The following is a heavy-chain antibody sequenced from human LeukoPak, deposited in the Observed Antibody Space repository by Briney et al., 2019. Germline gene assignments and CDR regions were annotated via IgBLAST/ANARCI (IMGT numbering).Heavy chain of an antibody. CDR2: MNPNSGNT. D-gene: IGHD3-22*01. CDR1: GYTFTGYD. Sequence: ASVKVSXKASGYTFTGYDINWVRQATGQGLEWMGWMNPNSGNTGYAQKFQGRVTITRNTSISTAYMELSSLRSEDTAVYYCARVTYYYDSSGYYWDYFDYWGQGTLVTVSS. CDR3: ARVTYYYDSSGYYWDYFDY. J-gene: IGHJ4*02. V-gene: IGHV1-8*03.